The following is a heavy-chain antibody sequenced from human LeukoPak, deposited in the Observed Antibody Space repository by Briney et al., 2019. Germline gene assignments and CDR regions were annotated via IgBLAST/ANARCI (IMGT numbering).Heavy chain of an antibody. D-gene: IGHD2-15*01. CDR3: AREGGCSGGSCSAFDY. CDR2: ISHSGST. J-gene: IGHJ4*02. Sequence: SETLSLTCAVSGGSISSSHWWNWVRQPPGKGLEWIGEISHSGSTNYNPSLKSRVSISVDKSNNQFSLRPASVTAADTAVYYCAREGGCSGGSCSAFDYWGQGTLVTVSS. CDR1: GGSISSSHW. V-gene: IGHV4-4*02.